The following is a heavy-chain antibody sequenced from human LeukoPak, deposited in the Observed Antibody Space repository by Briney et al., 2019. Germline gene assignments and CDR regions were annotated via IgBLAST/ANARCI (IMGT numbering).Heavy chain of an antibody. V-gene: IGHV3-9*01. Sequence: GGSLRLSCAASGFTFDDYAMHWVRQAPGKGLEWVSSITWNTFRIGYAASVKGRFTISRDNAKNSLYLQMNSLRAEDTALYYCAKDRSVWVADTQYYGMDVWGQGTTVTVSS. CDR3: AKDRSVWVADTQYYGMDV. J-gene: IGHJ6*02. D-gene: IGHD3-10*01. CDR1: GFTFDDYA. CDR2: ITWNTFRI.